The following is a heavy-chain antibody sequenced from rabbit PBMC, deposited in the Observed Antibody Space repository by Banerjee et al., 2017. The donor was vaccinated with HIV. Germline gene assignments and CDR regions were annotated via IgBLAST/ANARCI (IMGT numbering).Heavy chain of an antibody. J-gene: IGHJ4*01. V-gene: IGHV1S47*01. CDR2: IYPDYGTT. CDR3: ARDLNNYYIDNL. Sequence: QEQLVESGGGLVTLGGSLKLSCKASGIDYSTDGISWVRQAPGKGLEWIAYIYPDYGTTDYANWVNGRFTISLDNAQSTVFLQMTSLTAADTATYFCARDLNNYYIDNLWGQGTLVTVS. D-gene: IGHD1-1*01. CDR1: GIDYSTDG.